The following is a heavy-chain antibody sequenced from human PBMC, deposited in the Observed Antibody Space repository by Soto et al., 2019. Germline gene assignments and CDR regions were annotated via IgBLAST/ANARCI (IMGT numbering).Heavy chain of an antibody. J-gene: IGHJ4*02. CDR1: GYTFTDLY. V-gene: IGHV1-2*02. Sequence: QVQLVQSGAEVKKPGASVKVSCKPSGYTFTDLYIHWVRQAPGQGLEWMGWIDPRSGDRRYTQKFQGRVTMSRDTSASTVYMELSSLTSDDTAVYFCASDNYGPLDYWGQGTLVTVSS. CDR2: IDPRSGDR. D-gene: IGHD3-10*01. CDR3: ASDNYGPLDY.